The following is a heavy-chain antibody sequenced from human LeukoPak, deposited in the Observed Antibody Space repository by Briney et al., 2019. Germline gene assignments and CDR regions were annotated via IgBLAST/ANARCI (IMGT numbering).Heavy chain of an antibody. Sequence: PGGSLRLSCAVSGITLSNYGMSWVRQAPGKGLEWVAGISDSGGGTNYADSVKGRFTISRDNPKNTLYLQMNSLRAEDTAMYFCAKRGVVIRVILVGFHKEAYYFDSWGQGALVTVSS. V-gene: IGHV3-23*01. J-gene: IGHJ4*02. CDR1: GITLSNYG. CDR3: AKRGVVIRVILVGFHKEAYYFDS. D-gene: IGHD3-22*01. CDR2: ISDSGGGT.